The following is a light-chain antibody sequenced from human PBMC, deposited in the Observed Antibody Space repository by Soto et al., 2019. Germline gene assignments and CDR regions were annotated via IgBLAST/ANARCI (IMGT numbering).Light chain of an antibody. CDR3: QQYDNDSWT. Sequence: DIQMTQSPSTLYASVGDRVIITCRASQSISSWLAWYQQKPGKAPNLLIYKASTLKSGVPSRFSGSGSGTELTLTISSLQPDDFATYYCQQYDNDSWTFGQGTKVEIK. J-gene: IGKJ1*01. CDR2: KAS. V-gene: IGKV1-5*03. CDR1: QSISSW.